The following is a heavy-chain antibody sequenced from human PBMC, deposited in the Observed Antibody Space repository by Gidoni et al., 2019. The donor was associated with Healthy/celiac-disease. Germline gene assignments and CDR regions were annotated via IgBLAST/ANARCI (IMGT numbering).Heavy chain of an antibody. J-gene: IGHJ4*02. D-gene: IGHD5-12*01. CDR1: GFTFSGSA. CDR2: IRSKANSYAT. CDR3: TSDRGYSGYDPFDY. V-gene: IGHV3-73*01. Sequence: EVQLVASGGGLVQPGGSLKLSCAASGFTFSGSAMHWVRQASGKGLEWVGRIRSKANSYATAYAASVKGRFTISRDDSKNTAYLQMNSLKTEDTAVYYCTSDRGYSGYDPFDYWGQGTLVTVSS.